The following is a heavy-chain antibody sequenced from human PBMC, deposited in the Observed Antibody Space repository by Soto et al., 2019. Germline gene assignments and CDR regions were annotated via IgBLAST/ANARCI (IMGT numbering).Heavy chain of an antibody. CDR2: ISYDGSNK. Sequence: PGESLRLSCAASGFTFSSYAMHWVRRAPGKGLEWVAVISYDGSNKNHADTVKGRFTISRDNSKNTLYLQMNSLRAEDTAVYYCARGYDFWSGYYYPYGMDVWGQGTTITVSS. V-gene: IGHV3-30-3*01. CDR3: ARGYDFWSGYYYPYGMDV. J-gene: IGHJ6*02. D-gene: IGHD3-3*01. CDR1: GFTFSSYA.